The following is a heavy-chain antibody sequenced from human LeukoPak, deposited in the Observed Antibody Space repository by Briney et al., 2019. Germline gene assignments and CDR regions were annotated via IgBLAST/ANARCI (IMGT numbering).Heavy chain of an antibody. V-gene: IGHV3-30-3*01. CDR1: GFTFSSYA. Sequence: GGSLRLSCAASGFTFSSYAMHWARQAPGKGLEWVAVISYDGSNKYYADSVKGRFTISRDNSKNTLYLQMNSLRAEDTAVYYCARDTMVRGVYYFDYWGQGTLVTVSS. D-gene: IGHD3-10*01. CDR2: ISYDGSNK. J-gene: IGHJ4*02. CDR3: ARDTMVRGVYYFDY.